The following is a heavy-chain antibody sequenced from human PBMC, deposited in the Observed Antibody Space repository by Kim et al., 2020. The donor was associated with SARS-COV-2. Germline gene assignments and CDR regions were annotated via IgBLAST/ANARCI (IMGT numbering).Heavy chain of an antibody. CDR3: ATDGQSAVWIY. CDR2: ISGSGKII. D-gene: IGHD3-16*01. Sequence: VGSLRLSCAASGFSFSSYSMDWVRQAPGKGLEWVSSISGSGKIILYAESVKGRFTVSRDNAKNSLYLEMNSLRAEDTALYYCATDGQSAVWIYWGQGTLVTVSS. V-gene: IGHV3-21*06. J-gene: IGHJ4*02. CDR1: GFSFSSYS.